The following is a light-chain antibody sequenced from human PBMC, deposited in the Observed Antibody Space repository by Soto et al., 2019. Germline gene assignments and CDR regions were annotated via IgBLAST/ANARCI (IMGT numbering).Light chain of an antibody. CDR2: GAS. CDR3: QQRANGPWT. V-gene: IGKV3D-20*02. Sequence: EIVLTQSPGTLSLSPGQRVTLSCRASESISRDYLAWYQQRLGQAPRLLIYGASSGATGIPDRFSGSGSGTDFTLTISRLEPEDFAFYYCQQRANGPWTFGQGTRVEI. CDR1: ESISRDY. J-gene: IGKJ1*01.